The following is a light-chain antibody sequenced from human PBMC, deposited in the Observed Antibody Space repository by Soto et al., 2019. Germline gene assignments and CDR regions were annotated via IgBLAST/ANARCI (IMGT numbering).Light chain of an antibody. Sequence: SYELTQPPSVSVSPGQTASITCSGDKLGDKYACWYQQKPGQSPVLVIYQDSKRPSGIPDRFSGSNSGNTATLTISGTQAMDEADYYCQAWDSSTYVVFGGGTKLTV. CDR1: KLGDKY. CDR2: QDS. V-gene: IGLV3-1*01. CDR3: QAWDSSTYVV. J-gene: IGLJ2*01.